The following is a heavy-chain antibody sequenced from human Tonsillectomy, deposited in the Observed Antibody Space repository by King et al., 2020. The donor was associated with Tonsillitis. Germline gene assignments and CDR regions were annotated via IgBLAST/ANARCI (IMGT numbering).Heavy chain of an antibody. V-gene: IGHV1-3*01. J-gene: IGHJ4*02. CDR1: GYTFTSYA. CDR2: INAGNGNT. CDR3: ARTPEYYDILTGYYPADY. Sequence: QLVQSGAEVKKPGASVKVSCKASGYTFTSYAMHWVRQAPGQRLEWMGWINAGNGNTKYSQKFQGRVTITRDTSASTAYMELSSLRSEDTAVYFCARTPEYYDILTGYYPADYWGQGILVTVSS. D-gene: IGHD3-9*01.